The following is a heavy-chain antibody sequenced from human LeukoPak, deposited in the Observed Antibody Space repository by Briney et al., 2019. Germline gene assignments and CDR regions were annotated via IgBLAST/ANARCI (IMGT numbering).Heavy chain of an antibody. V-gene: IGHV3-48*04. J-gene: IGHJ4*02. D-gene: IGHD3-16*02. CDR1: GFTFSSYS. Sequence: PGGPLRLSCAASGFTFSSYSMNWVRQAPGKGLEWVSYSSSSSTIYYADSVKGRFTISRDNAKNSLYLQMNSLRAEDTAVYYCAREDGYVWGSYRLDYWGQGTLVTVSS. CDR2: SSSSSTI. CDR3: AREDGYVWGSYRLDY.